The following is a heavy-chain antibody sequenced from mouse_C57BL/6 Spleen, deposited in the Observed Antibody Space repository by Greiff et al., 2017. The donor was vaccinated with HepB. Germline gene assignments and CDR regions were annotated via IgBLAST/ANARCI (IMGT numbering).Heavy chain of an antibody. CDR2: IDPSDSYT. CDR1: GYTFTSYW. J-gene: IGHJ4*01. CDR3: ARSFSYAMDY. V-gene: IGHV1-50*01. Sequence: VQLQQPGAELVKPGASVKLSCKASGYTFTSYWMQWVKQRPGQGLEWIGEIDPSDSYTNYNQKFKGKATLTVDTSSSTAYMQLSSLTSEDSAVYYCARSFSYAMDYWGQGTSVTVSS.